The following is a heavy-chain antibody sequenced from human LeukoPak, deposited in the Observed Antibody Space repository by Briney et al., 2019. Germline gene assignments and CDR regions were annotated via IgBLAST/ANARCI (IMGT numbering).Heavy chain of an antibody. Sequence: GGSLRLSCAASGFTFSSYGMHWVRQAPGKGLEWVAFIRYDGSNKYYADSVKGRFTISRGNSKNTLYLQMNSLRAEDTAVYYCAKDSSPHPVTAPGDYWGQGTLVTVSS. CDR1: GFTFSSYG. D-gene: IGHD2-21*02. CDR3: AKDSSPHPVTAPGDY. CDR2: IRYDGSNK. V-gene: IGHV3-30*02. J-gene: IGHJ4*02.